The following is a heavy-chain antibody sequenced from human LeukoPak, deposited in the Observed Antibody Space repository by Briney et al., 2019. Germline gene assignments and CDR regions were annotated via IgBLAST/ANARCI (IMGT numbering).Heavy chain of an antibody. CDR1: GFTFSSYA. CDR2: ISSSSSYI. CDR3: ARSVEMED. Sequence: GGSLRPSCAASGFTFSSYAMSWVRQAPGKGLEWVSSISSSSSYIYYADSVKGRFTISRDNAKNSLYLQMNSLRAEDTAVYYCARSVEMEDWGQGTLVTVSS. V-gene: IGHV3-21*01. J-gene: IGHJ4*02. D-gene: IGHD5-24*01.